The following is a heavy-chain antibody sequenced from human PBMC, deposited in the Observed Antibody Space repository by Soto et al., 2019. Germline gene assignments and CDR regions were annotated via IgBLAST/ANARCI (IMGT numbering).Heavy chain of an antibody. CDR1: GFTFSTHW. Sequence: EVQLVESGGGLVQTGGSLRLSCIASGFTFSTHWMTWVRQAPGKALEWVANIKQDGSEEYYVDSVKGRFTISRDNAKNSLFLQMNSLRAEATAVYYCASRPSDRIYYGVFDYWGQGTLVTVSS. J-gene: IGHJ4*02. D-gene: IGHD3-22*01. V-gene: IGHV3-7*03. CDR2: IKQDGSEE. CDR3: ASRPSDRIYYGVFDY.